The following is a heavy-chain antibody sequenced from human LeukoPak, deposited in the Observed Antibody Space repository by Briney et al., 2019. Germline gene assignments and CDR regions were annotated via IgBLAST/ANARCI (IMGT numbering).Heavy chain of an antibody. CDR2: ISGSGGST. CDR3: AKDSTVRYGSGSYFDY. CDR1: GFTFSSYA. V-gene: IGHV3-23*01. J-gene: IGHJ4*02. D-gene: IGHD3-10*01. Sequence: GGSLRLSCAASGFTFSSYAMSWVRQAPGKGLEWVSAISGSGGSTYYADSVKGRFTISRDNSKNTLYLQMNSLRAEDTAVYYCAKDSTVRYGSGSYFDYWGQGTLDTVSS.